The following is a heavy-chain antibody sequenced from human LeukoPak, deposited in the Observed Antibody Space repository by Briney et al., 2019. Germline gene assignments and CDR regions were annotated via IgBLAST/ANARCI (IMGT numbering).Heavy chain of an antibody. Sequence: ASVKVSCKASGYTFNDYYLHWVRQAPGQGLEWMGWINPNSGGTTYAPSFQGRVTMTRDTSISTANMDLRRLRPDDTAVYYCELVGATGYFDLWGRGTLVTVSS. CDR3: ELVGATGYFDL. J-gene: IGHJ2*01. CDR1: GYTFNDYY. CDR2: INPNSGGT. D-gene: IGHD1-26*01. V-gene: IGHV1-2*02.